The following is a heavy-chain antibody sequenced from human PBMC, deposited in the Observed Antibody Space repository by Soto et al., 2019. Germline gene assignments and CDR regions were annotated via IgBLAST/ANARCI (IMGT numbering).Heavy chain of an antibody. D-gene: IGHD3-22*01. CDR3: ARASHYYDSSGPTPVFDY. V-gene: IGHV2-70*11. Sequence: SGPTLVNPTQTLTLTCTFSGFSLSASGMCVSWIRQPPGKALEWLARIDWDDDKYYSTSLKTRLTISKDTSKNQVVLAMTNMDPVDTATYYCARASHYYDSSGPTPVFDYWGQGTLVTVSS. CDR1: GFSLSASGMC. CDR2: IDWDDDK. J-gene: IGHJ4*02.